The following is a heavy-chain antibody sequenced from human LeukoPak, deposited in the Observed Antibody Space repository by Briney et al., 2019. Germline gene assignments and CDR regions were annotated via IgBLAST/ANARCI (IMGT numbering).Heavy chain of an antibody. D-gene: IGHD2-2*01. CDR2: INHSGST. J-gene: IGHJ4*02. CDR3: ARRASGYCSSTSCSPYFDY. Sequence: SETLSLTCAVYGGSFSGYYWNWIRQPPGKGLEWIGEINHSGSTHYNPSLKSRVTMSVDTSKNQFSLKLSSVTAADTAVYYCARRASGYCSSTSCSPYFDYWGQGTLVTVSS. CDR1: GGSFSGYY. V-gene: IGHV4-34*01.